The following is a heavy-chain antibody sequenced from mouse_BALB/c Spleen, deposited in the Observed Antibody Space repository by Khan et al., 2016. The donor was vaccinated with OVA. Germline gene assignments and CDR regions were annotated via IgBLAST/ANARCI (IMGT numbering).Heavy chain of an antibody. D-gene: IGHD1-1*01. CDR3: ARLAYYYDSEGFAY. CDR2: ISTGGHST. CDR1: GFTFSTYG. V-gene: IGHV5-6*01. J-gene: IGHJ3*01. Sequence: EVQRVESGGDLVKPGGSLKLSCAASGFTFSTYGMSWVRQTPDKRLEWVATISTGGHSTYYPDSVTGRFTISSDTAKNTLWLQMTSLRCEETAMFYCARLAYYYDSEGFAYWGQGTLVTVSA.